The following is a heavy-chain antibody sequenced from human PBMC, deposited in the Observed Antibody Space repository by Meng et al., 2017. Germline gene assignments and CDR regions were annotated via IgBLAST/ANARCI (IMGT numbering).Heavy chain of an antibody. D-gene: IGHD5-24*01. CDR3: AGARMEMATITPYYFDY. J-gene: IGHJ4*02. CDR2: IYTSGST. CDR1: GGSISSGSYY. V-gene: IGHV4-61*02. Sequence: SETLSLTCTVSGGSISSGSYYWSWIRQPAGKGLEWTGRIYTSGSTNYNPSLKSRVTISVDTSKNQFSLKLSSVTAADTAVYYCAGARMEMATITPYYFDYWGQGTLVTVSS.